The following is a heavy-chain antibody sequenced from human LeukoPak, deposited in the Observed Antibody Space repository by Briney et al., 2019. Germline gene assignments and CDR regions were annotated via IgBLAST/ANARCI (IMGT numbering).Heavy chain of an antibody. D-gene: IGHD1-26*01. CDR2: ISSNGGST. CDR3: VKDLSGSIYAFDI. J-gene: IGHJ3*02. V-gene: IGHV3-64D*06. CDR1: GFTFSSYA. Sequence: GGSLRLSCSASGFTFSSYAMHWVRQAPGKGLEFVSPISSNGGSTRSADSVKGRFTFSRDNSKNTLHLQVSSLRAEDTAVYYCVKDLSGSIYAFDIWGQGTMVTVSS.